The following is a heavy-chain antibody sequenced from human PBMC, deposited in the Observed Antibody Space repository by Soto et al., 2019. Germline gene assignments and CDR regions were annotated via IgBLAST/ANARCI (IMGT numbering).Heavy chain of an antibody. CDR2: TYYGASS. Sequence: SETLSLTCAVSGYSISSGYYWGWIRQPPGKGLEWLGTTYYGASSYYNPSLRSRITILLDASTNQFSLKLSSVTAADTALYCCARVPVEMATIGYYYSYGVDVWGQGTTVTVSS. J-gene: IGHJ6*02. CDR1: GYSISSGYY. V-gene: IGHV4-38-2*01. D-gene: IGHD5-12*01. CDR3: ARVPVEMATIGYYYSYGVDV.